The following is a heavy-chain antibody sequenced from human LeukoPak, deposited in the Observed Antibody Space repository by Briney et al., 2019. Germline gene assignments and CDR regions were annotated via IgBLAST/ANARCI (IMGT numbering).Heavy chain of an antibody. D-gene: IGHD5-18*01. CDR2: ISYDGSNK. J-gene: IGHJ6*02. V-gene: IGHV3-30-3*01. Sequence: PGGSLRLSCAASGFTFSSYAMHWVRQAPGKGLEWVAVISYDGSNKYYADSVKGRFTISRDNSKNTLYLQMNSLRAEDTAVYYCARDLTPNRIQPWLFRSYYYGMDVWGQGTTVTVSS. CDR1: GFTFSSYA. CDR3: ARDLTPNRIQPWLFRSYYYGMDV.